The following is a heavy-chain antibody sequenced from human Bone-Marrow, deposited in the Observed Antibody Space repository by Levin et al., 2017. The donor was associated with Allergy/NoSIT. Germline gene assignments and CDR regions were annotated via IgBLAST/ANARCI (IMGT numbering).Heavy chain of an antibody. CDR3: AKDRRAYTGSLDY. J-gene: IGHJ4*02. D-gene: IGHD1-26*01. CDR1: GFTFSGHG. Sequence: SCAASGFTFSGHGMHWVRQAPGKGLEWVAVISYDGSNAYYAESVKGRFTISRDNSKNTLSLQMNSLRAEDTAIYYCAKDRRAYTGSLDYWGQGTLVTVSS. CDR2: ISYDGSNA. V-gene: IGHV3-30*18.